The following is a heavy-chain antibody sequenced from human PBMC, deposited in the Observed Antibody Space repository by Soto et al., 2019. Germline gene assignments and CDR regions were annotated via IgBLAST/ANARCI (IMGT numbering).Heavy chain of an antibody. D-gene: IGHD6-13*01. CDR2: INPSGGST. J-gene: IGHJ4*02. CDR1: GYTYTSYY. CDR3: ARFVAATGHDC. V-gene: IGHV1-46*03. Sequence: ASVKVSCKASGYTYTSYYMHWVRQAPGQGLEWMGIINPSGGSTTYAQNFQGRVTMTRDTSTSTVYMELSSLRSEDTAVYYCARFVAATGHDCWGQGTLVTVSS.